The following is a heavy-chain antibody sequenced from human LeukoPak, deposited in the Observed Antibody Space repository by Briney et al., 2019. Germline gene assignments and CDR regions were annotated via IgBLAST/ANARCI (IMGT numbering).Heavy chain of an antibody. CDR2: ISTYNGNT. CDR1: GYTFTSYG. J-gene: IGHJ6*04. CDR3: ARDREVLLCSSSTCYGSGMDV. Sequence: ASVKVSCKASGYTFTSYGISWARQAPGQGLAWMGWISTYNGNTKYAQNLQGRVTMTTDTSTSTAYMELRSLRSDDTAVYYCARDREVLLCSSSTCYGSGMDVWGKGTTFIVSS. D-gene: IGHD2-2*01. V-gene: IGHV1-18*01.